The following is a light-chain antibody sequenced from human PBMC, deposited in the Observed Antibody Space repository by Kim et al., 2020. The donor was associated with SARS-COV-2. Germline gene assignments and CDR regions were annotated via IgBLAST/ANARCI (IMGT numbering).Light chain of an antibody. CDR2: AAS. V-gene: IGKV1D-16*01. J-gene: IGKJ1*01. CDR1: QGISSW. Sequence: DIQMTQSPSSLSASVGDTVTITCRASQGISSWLAWYQQKPEKAPKCLLYAASSLQSGVPSGFSGSGSGTEFTLTISSLQPEDFATYYCQQYDSYPRKFGQGTKVDIK. CDR3: QQYDSYPRK.